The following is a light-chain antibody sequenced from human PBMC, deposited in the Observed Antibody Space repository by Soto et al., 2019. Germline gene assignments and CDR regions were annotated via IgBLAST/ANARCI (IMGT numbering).Light chain of an antibody. CDR1: QNVLSSTSNKNY. Sequence: DIVMTQSPDSLAVSLDERATINCKSSQNVLSSTSNKNYLAWYQQKPGQPPKLLIHWASTRESGVPDRFSGSESGTDFTLTISSLQAAAVAIYYCQQYYSTPPTFGGGTKVEI. CDR3: QQYYSTPPT. J-gene: IGKJ4*01. CDR2: WAS. V-gene: IGKV4-1*01.